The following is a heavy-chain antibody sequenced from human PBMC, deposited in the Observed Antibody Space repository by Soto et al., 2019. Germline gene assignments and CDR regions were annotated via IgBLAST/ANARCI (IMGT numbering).Heavy chain of an antibody. V-gene: IGHV1-69*06. J-gene: IGHJ6*02. CDR1: GGTFSSYA. D-gene: IGHD3-22*01. CDR3: ARGTYYYDSSGWEKPSYYYYYYGMYV. CDR2: IIPIFGTA. Sequence: QVQLVQSGAEVKKPGSSVKVSCKASGGTFSSYAISWVRQAPGQGLEWMGGIIPIFGTANYAQKFQGRVTITADKSTSTVYMELSSLRSEDTAVYYCARGTYYYDSSGWEKPSYYYYYYGMYVWGQGTTVTVSS.